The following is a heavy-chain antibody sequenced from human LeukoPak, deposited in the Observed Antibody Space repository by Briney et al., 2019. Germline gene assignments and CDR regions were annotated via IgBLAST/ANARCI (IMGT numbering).Heavy chain of an antibody. Sequence: GGSLRLSCAASGFTFSSYAMSWVRQAPGKGLEWVSAISGSGGSTYYADSVKGRFTISRDNSKNTLYLQMNSLRAEDTAVYYCASASVIVGATFPSDSWGQGTLVTVS. CDR3: ASASVIVGATFPSDS. CDR1: GFTFSSYA. J-gene: IGHJ4*02. CDR2: ISGSGGST. V-gene: IGHV3-23*01. D-gene: IGHD1-26*01.